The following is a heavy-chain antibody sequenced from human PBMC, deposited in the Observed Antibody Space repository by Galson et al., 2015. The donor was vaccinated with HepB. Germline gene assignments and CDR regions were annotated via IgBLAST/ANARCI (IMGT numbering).Heavy chain of an antibody. CDR2: IRNKAYGGTA. CDR3: SGRFTLIERDPDTFES. CDR1: RFTFEDYG. V-gene: IGHV3-49*03. D-gene: IGHD3-16*01. Sequence: SLRLSCATSRFTFEDYGVSWFRQAPGKGLQWVGFIRNKAYGGTAEYAASVNGRFTMSRDDSRSIAYLQMNSLKAEDTAVYYCSGRFTLIERDPDTFESWGQGTMVIVSS. J-gene: IGHJ4*02.